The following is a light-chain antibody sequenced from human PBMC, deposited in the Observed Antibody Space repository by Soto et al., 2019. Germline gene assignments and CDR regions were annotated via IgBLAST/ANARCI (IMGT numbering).Light chain of an antibody. Sequence: DIQMTQSPSTLSASVGDRVTITCRASQSVSRWLAWYKQKPGEAPKLLIYKASNLESGVSSRFSGSGSGTEVTLTISSLQPDDSATYYCQQYDVYSPWMFGQGTKVDI. V-gene: IGKV1-5*03. CDR3: QQYDVYSPWM. J-gene: IGKJ1*01. CDR1: QSVSRW. CDR2: KAS.